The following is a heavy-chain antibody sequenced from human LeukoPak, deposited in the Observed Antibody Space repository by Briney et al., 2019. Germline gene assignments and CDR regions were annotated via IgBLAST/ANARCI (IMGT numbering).Heavy chain of an antibody. D-gene: IGHD4-17*01. CDR1: GYTFTSYD. V-gene: IGHV1-8*01. Sequence: ASVRVSCKASGYTFTSYDINWVRQATGQGLEWMGWMNPNSGNTGYAQKFQGRVTMTTDTSTSTAYMELRSLRSDDTAVYYCARSGDYGDYEGAFDIWGQGTMVTVSS. CDR2: MNPNSGNT. CDR3: ARSGDYGDYEGAFDI. J-gene: IGHJ3*02.